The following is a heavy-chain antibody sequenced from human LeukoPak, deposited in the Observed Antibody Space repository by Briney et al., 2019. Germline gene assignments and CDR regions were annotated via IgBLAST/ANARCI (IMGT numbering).Heavy chain of an antibody. CDR1: GYTFTGYY. D-gene: IGHD3-16*02. CDR3: ARDSYDYVWGSYRYWWFDP. J-gene: IGHJ5*02. Sequence: ASVKVSCKASGYTFTGYYMHWVRQAPGQGLEWMGWINPNSGGTNYAQKFQGRVTMTRDTSISTAYMELSWLRSDDTAVYYCARDSYDYVWGSYRYWWFDPWGQGTLVTVSS. V-gene: IGHV1-2*02. CDR2: INPNSGGT.